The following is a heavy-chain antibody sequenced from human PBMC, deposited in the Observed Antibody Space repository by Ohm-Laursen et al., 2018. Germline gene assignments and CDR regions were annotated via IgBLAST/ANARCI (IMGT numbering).Heavy chain of an antibody. D-gene: IGHD3-3*01. Sequence: SLRLSCTASGFTFGDYAMSWFRQAPGKGLEWVGFIRSKAYGGTTEYAASVKGRFTISRDDSKSIAYLQMNSLKTEDTAVYYCTRANRPTYYDFWSGRGRWFDPWGQGTLVTVSS. CDR1: GFTFGDYA. J-gene: IGHJ5*02. CDR3: TRANRPTYYDFWSGRGRWFDP. CDR2: IRSKAYGGTT. V-gene: IGHV3-49*03.